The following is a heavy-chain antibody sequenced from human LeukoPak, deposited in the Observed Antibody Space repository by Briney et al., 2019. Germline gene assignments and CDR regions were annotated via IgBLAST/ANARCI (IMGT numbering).Heavy chain of an antibody. Sequence: SETLSLTCTVSGGSISSYYWSWIRQPPGKGLEWIGYIYYSGSTNYNPSLKSRVTISVDTSKNQFSLKLSSVTAADTAVYYCARGYSGYGAYYYYYYGMDVWGQGTTVTVSS. CDR2: IYYSGST. V-gene: IGHV4-59*01. CDR1: GGSISSYY. CDR3: ARGYSGYGAYYYYYYGMDV. D-gene: IGHD5-12*01. J-gene: IGHJ6*02.